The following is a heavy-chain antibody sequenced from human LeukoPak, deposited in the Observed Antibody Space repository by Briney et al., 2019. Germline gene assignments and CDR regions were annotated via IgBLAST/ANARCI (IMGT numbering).Heavy chain of an antibody. CDR1: GFSFTRYS. Sequence: GGSLRLSCVASGFSFTRYSMNWVRQAPGKGLQWVSYIRSSGDIIHYADSVKGRFTISRDTAKNTLYLQMNNLRDEDTAVYYCARDPMALDFWGRGTLVTVSS. CDR2: IRSSGDII. D-gene: IGHD3-10*01. CDR3: ARDPMALDF. J-gene: IGHJ4*02. V-gene: IGHV3-48*02.